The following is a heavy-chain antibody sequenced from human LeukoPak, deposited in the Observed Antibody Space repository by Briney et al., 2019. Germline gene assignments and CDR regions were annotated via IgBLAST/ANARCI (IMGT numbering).Heavy chain of an antibody. CDR2: IYPGDSDT. D-gene: IGHD3-22*01. J-gene: IGHJ4*02. CDR1: GYSFTNYW. V-gene: IGHV5-51*01. CDR3: ARQDSSRYDY. Sequence: GESLQISCQASGYSFTNYWIGWVRQMPGKSLEWMGIIYPGDSDTRYSPSFQGQVTISADKSITTAYLQWSSLKASDTAIYYCARQDSSRYDYWGQGTLVTVSS.